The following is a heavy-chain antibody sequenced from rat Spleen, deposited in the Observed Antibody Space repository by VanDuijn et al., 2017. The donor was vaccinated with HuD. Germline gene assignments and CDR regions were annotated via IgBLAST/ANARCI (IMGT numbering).Heavy chain of an antibody. CDR1: GFTFSTFA. CDR3: ARQNWPYYFDY. D-gene: IGHD5-1*01. V-gene: IGHV5-7*01. Sequence: EVQLVESGGGLVQPGRSLKLSCAASGFTFSTFAMAWVRQAPKKGLEWVATISYGGSNTYSRDSVKGRFTISRDNAKSTLYLQMDSLGSEDTATYYCARQNWPYYFDYWGQGVMVTVSS. J-gene: IGHJ2*01. CDR2: ISYGGSNT.